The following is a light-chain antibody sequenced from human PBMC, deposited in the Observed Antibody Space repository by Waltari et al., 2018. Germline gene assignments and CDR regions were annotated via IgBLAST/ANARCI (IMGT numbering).Light chain of an antibody. CDR2: YDS. CDR3: QVWDSESDHVV. J-gene: IGLJ2*01. CDR1: NIGSKS. V-gene: IGLV3-21*04. Sequence: SYVLTQPPSVSVAPGKTATISCGGNNIGSKSVHRYQQKAGQAPVLVIYYDSDRPSGIPERISGSNSGDTATLTISRVEAGDEASYYCQVWDSESDHVVYGGGTKLTVL.